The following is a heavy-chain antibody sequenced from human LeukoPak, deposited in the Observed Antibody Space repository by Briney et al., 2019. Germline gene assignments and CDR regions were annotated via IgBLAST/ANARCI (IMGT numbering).Heavy chain of an antibody. J-gene: IGHJ3*02. D-gene: IGHD2-2*01. CDR1: GGTLSSYA. CDR3: ARDMPGAFDI. CDR2: INPNSGGT. Sequence: GASVKVSCKASGGTLSSYAISWVRQAPGQGLEWMGWINPNSGGTNYAQKFQGRVTMTRDTSISTAYMELSRLRSDDTAVYYCARDMPGAFDIWGQGTMVTVSS. V-gene: IGHV1-2*02.